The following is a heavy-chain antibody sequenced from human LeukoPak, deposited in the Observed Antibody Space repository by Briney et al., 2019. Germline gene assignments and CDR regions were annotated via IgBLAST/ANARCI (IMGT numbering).Heavy chain of an antibody. CDR2: MYHDGRT. Sequence: SETLSLTCTVSGGSINSGTYYWGWIRQPPGKGLEWIASMYHDGRTSYNPSLESRVTISIDTSTNQFSLKLGSVTAADTAVYYCASDHKSITMRKGQYFDYWGQGVLVTVSS. CDR1: GGSINSGTYY. V-gene: IGHV4-39*01. J-gene: IGHJ4*02. D-gene: IGHD1-14*01. CDR3: ASDHKSITMRKGQYFDY.